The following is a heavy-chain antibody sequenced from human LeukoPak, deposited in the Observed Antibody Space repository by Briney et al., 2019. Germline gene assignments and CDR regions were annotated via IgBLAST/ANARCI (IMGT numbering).Heavy chain of an antibody. CDR2: INAGNGNT. CDR3: ARDFTGSSWSFDY. J-gene: IGHJ4*02. D-gene: IGHD6-13*01. V-gene: IGHV1-3*01. Sequence: ASVKVSCKASGYTFTSYAMHRVRQAPGQRLEWMGWINAGNGNTKYSQKFQGRVTITRDTSAGTAYMELSSLRSEDTAVYYCARDFTGSSWSFDYWGQGTLVTVSS. CDR1: GYTFTSYA.